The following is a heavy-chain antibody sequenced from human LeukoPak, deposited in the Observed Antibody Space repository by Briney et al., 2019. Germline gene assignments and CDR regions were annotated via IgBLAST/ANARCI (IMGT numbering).Heavy chain of an antibody. CDR1: GGSISTSY. D-gene: IGHD2-15*01. CDR3: ATEPGYCSGGRCYGGWFDP. V-gene: IGHV4-59*12. J-gene: IGHJ5*02. Sequence: PSETLSLTCTVSGGSISTSYWNWIRQSPGKGLEWIGYIYYSGSTNYNPSLKSRVTISIDTSKNQFSLKLSSVTAADTAVYYCATEPGYCSGGRCYGGWFDPWGQGTLVTVSS. CDR2: IYYSGST.